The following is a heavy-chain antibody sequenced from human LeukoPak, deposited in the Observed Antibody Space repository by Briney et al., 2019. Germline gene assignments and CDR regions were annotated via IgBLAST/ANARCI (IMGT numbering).Heavy chain of an antibody. J-gene: IGHJ4*02. CDR1: GFIFSTYG. D-gene: IGHD5-18*01. CDR3: AKDRDTAMEIDY. Sequence: PGGSLRLSCAAPGFIFSTYGMHWVRQAPGKGLEWVAVIWYDGSNKYYADSVKGRFTISRDNSKNTLYLQMNSLRAEDTAVYYCAKDRDTAMEIDYWGQGTLVTVSS. CDR2: IWYDGSNK. V-gene: IGHV3-33*06.